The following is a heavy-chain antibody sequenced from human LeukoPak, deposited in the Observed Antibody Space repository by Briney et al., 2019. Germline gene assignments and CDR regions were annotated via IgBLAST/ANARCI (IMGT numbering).Heavy chain of an antibody. CDR3: ARANSGSYYAFDI. D-gene: IGHD1-26*01. CDR2: ISSSSSYI. J-gene: IGHJ3*02. CDR1: GFTFSSYS. V-gene: IGHV3-21*01. Sequence: GGSLRLSCAASGFTFSSYSMNWVRQAPGKGLEWVSSISSSSSYIYYANSVKGRFTISRDNAKNSLYLQMNSLRAEDTAVYYCARANSGSYYAFDIWGQGTMVTVSS.